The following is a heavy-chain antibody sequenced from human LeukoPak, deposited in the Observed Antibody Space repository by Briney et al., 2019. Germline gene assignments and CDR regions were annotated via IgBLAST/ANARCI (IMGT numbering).Heavy chain of an antibody. CDR2: IYYTGST. CDR1: GGSISSSTYY. J-gene: IGHJ4*02. V-gene: IGHV4-39*01. D-gene: IGHD3-10*01. CDR3: ARRRGSGSQSFDY. Sequence: SETLSLTCTVSGGSISSSTYYWAWVRQPPGKGLEWIGTIYYTGSTYYNPSLKSRLTISVDTSKNQFSLKLSSVTAADTAVYYCARRRGSGSQSFDYWGQGTLVTAS.